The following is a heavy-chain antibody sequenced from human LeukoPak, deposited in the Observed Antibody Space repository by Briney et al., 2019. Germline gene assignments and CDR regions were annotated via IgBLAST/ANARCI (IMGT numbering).Heavy chain of an antibody. CDR3: VQSSVRDDSSGYYFDY. CDR2: IIPIFGTA. D-gene: IGHD3-22*01. Sequence: SSVKVSCKASGGTFSSYAISWVRQAPGQGLEWMGGIIPIFGTANYAQKFQGRVTITTDESTSTAYMELSSLRSEDTAVYYCVQSSVRDDSSGYYFDYWGQGTLVTVSS. CDR1: GGTFSSYA. J-gene: IGHJ4*02. V-gene: IGHV1-69*05.